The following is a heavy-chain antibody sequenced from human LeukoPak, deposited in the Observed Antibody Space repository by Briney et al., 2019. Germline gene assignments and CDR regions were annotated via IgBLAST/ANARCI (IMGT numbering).Heavy chain of an antibody. CDR3: ARDLRYSASY. J-gene: IGHJ4*02. V-gene: IGHV4-61*09. Sequence: SQTLSLTCTASGGSLDLGSYYWTWVRQPPGKGLEWIGHFYSSGNAIARYNPSLESRVTISLDTSKNQFPLKLTSVTAADTAVYYCARDLRYSASYWGQGTLVTVSS. CDR2: FYSSGNA. D-gene: IGHD2-21*01. CDR1: GGSLDLGSYY.